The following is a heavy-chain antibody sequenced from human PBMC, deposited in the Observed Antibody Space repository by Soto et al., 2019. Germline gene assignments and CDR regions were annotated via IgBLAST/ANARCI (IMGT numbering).Heavy chain of an antibody. CDR2: IKPDGSEQ. Sequence: GWSLRLSCAASEFTFDKYYMTWVRQAPGKGPEWVANIKPDGSEQYYVDSVKGRFTISRDNANNSLDLQMNSLRAEDTAVYFCARGNWKYYYGFDFWGQGTTFPVSS. CDR1: EFTFDKYY. J-gene: IGHJ6*02. V-gene: IGHV3-7*01. CDR3: ARGNWKYYYGFDF. D-gene: IGHD1-20*01.